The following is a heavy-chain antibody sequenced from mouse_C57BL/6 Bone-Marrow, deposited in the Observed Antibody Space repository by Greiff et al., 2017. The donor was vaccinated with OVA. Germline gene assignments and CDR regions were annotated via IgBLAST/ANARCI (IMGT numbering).Heavy chain of an antibody. J-gene: IGHJ1*03. CDR3: ADLGYYGSSWYFDV. Sequence: EVKVVESGGDLVKPGGSLKLSCAASGFTFSSYGMSWVRQTPDKRLEWVATISSGGSYTSYPDSVKGRFTISRDNAKNTLYLQMSSLKSEDTAMYYCADLGYYGSSWYFDVWGTGTTVTVSS. D-gene: IGHD1-1*01. CDR1: GFTFSSYG. V-gene: IGHV5-6*01. CDR2: ISSGGSYT.